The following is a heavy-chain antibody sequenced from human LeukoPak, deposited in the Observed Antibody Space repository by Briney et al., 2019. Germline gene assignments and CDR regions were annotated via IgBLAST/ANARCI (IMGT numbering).Heavy chain of an antibody. J-gene: IGHJ4*02. CDR2: INPSGGST. D-gene: IGHD6-19*01. Sequence: ASVKVSCKPSGYTFTSYYMHWVRQAPGQGVEWMGIINPSGGSTGYAQKFQGRVTMTRDTSTSTVYMELSSLRSEDTAVYYCARVSVAGTWGIRSPQDYWGQGTLVTVSS. CDR3: ARVSVAGTWGIRSPQDY. V-gene: IGHV1-46*01. CDR1: GYTFTSYY.